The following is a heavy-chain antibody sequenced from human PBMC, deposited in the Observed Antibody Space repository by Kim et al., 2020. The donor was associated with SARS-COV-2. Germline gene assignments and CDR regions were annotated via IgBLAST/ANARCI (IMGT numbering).Heavy chain of an antibody. CDR3: ARVRMAILYYFDY. V-gene: IGHV3-11*05. CDR1: GFTFSDYY. Sequence: GGSLILSCAASGFTFSDYYMSWIRQAPGTVLDWVSYISSSSSYTNYADSVKGRVTISRDNAKNSLYLQMNSLRAEDTAVYYCARVRMAILYYFDYWGQGTLVTVSS. CDR2: ISSSSSYT. D-gene: IGHD2-21*01. J-gene: IGHJ4*02.